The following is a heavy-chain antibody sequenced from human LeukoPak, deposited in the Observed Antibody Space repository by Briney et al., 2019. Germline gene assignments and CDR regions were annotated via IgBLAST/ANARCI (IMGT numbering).Heavy chain of an antibody. J-gene: IGHJ4*02. D-gene: IGHD3-22*01. CDR2: IYYSGST. V-gene: IGHV4-30-4*08. Sequence: SETLSLTCTVSGGSISSGDYYWSWIRQPPGKGLEWIGYIYYSGSTYYNPSLKSRVTISVDTSKNQFSLKLTSVTAADTAVYYCARQNTYYDSSGYFGYWGQGTLVTVSP. CDR3: ARQNTYYDSSGYFGY. CDR1: GGSISSGDYY.